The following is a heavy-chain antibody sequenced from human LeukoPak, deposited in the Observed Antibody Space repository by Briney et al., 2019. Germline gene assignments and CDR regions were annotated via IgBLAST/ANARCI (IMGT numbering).Heavy chain of an antibody. CDR1: GVGFSDAL. D-gene: IGHD6-19*01. V-gene: IGHV3-30*02. CDR2: IRYDGSNK. CDR3: ANFAVAGTGDDY. J-gene: IGHJ4*02. Sequence: PGGSLRLSCAGSGVGFSDALMSWVRQAPGKGLEWVGFIRYDGSNKYYAGSVKGRFTISRDNSKNTLYLQMNSLRAEDTAVYYCANFAVAGTGDDYWGQGTLVTVSS.